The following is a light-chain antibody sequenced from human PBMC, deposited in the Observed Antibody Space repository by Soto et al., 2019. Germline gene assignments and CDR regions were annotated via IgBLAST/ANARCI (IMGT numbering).Light chain of an antibody. CDR1: NSNIGNNY. V-gene: IGLV1-51*01. CDR2: DNY. Sequence: HSVLTQPPSVSAAPGQKVTISCSGSNSNIGNNYVSWYQQVPGAAPKLVIYDNYKRPSGVPDRFSASKSGTSATLGITGLQTGDEAVYYCAAWDNSLSGVIFGGGTKLTVL. CDR3: AAWDNSLSGVI. J-gene: IGLJ2*01.